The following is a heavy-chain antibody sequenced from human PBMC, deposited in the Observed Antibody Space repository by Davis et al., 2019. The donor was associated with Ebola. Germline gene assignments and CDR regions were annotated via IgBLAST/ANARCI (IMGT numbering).Heavy chain of an antibody. J-gene: IGHJ3*02. Sequence: ASVKVSCKASGYTFTGYYMHWVRQAPGQGLEWMGWINPNSGGTNYAQKFQGRVTMTRDTSISTAYMELSRLRSDDTAVYYCAGDYGGEGGGAFDIWGQGTMVTVSS. D-gene: IGHD4-23*01. CDR2: INPNSGGT. CDR1: GYTFTGYY. V-gene: IGHV1-2*02. CDR3: AGDYGGEGGGAFDI.